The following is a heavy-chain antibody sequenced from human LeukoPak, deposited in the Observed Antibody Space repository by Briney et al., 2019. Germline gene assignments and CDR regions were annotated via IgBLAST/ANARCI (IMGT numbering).Heavy chain of an antibody. CDR1: GFTFRNYA. CDR2: ISSDGTTK. Sequence: GGSLRLSCVASGFTFRNYAMHWVRQAPGKGLEWVIVISSDGTTKYYADSVKGRFTISRDNSKNTLYLQMNSLRAEDTAVYYCAKDTRGYSYGYGGGYYYYGMDVWGQGTTVTVSS. D-gene: IGHD5-18*01. CDR3: AKDTRGYSYGYGGGYYYYGMDV. V-gene: IGHV3-30-3*01. J-gene: IGHJ6*02.